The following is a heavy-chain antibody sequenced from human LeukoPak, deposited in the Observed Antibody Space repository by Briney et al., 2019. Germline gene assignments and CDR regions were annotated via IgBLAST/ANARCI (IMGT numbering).Heavy chain of an antibody. CDR2: IDERGRNA. J-gene: IGHJ4*02. CDR1: GFTFSNHW. V-gene: IGHV3-74*03. D-gene: IGHD2-21*01. Sequence: PGGSLRLSCAASGFTFSNHWMHWVRQAPGKGLVWVSRIDERGRNAMYADSVKGRFSISRDNAKNTVNLQMNSLRADDTGVYYCIRDEALWRLDYWGQGTLVTVPS. CDR3: IRDEALWRLDY.